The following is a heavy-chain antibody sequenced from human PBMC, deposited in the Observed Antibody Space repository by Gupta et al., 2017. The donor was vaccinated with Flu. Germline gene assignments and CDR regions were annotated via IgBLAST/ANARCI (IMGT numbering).Heavy chain of an antibody. J-gene: IGHJ4*02. V-gene: IGHV4-39*01. CDR2: IYYSRST. CDR3: ASVRYDYGDYVPHFDY. D-gene: IGHD4-17*01. Sequence: PPGKGLEWIGSIYYSRSTYYNPSLKSRVTISVDTSKNQFSLKLSSVTAADTAVYYCASVRYDYGDYVPHFDYWGQGTLVTVSS.